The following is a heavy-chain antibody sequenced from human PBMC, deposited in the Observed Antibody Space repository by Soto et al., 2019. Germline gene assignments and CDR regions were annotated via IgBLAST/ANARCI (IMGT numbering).Heavy chain of an antibody. Sequence: GGSLRLSCAASGFTFSSYAMHWVRQAPGKGLEWVAVISYDGSNKYYADSVKGRFTISRDNSKNTLYLQMNSLRAEDTAVYYCASLCFGGDCYSDAFDIWGQGTMVTVSS. J-gene: IGHJ3*02. D-gene: IGHD2-21*02. CDR3: ASLCFGGDCYSDAFDI. V-gene: IGHV3-30-3*01. CDR2: ISYDGSNK. CDR1: GFTFSSYA.